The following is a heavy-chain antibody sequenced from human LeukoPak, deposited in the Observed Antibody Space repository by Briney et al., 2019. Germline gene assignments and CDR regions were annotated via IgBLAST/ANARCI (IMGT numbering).Heavy chain of an antibody. CDR1: GFTFDDYA. J-gene: IGHJ3*02. CDR3: ARGRQMATIRHDAFDI. Sequence: GGSLRLSCAASGFTFDDYAMHWVRQAPGKGLEWVSSISSSSTYVYYADSVRGRFTISRDNAKNSLFLQMNSLRAEDTAVYYCARGRQMATIRHDAFDIWGQGTMVTVSS. D-gene: IGHD5-24*01. V-gene: IGHV3-21*01. CDR2: ISSSSTYV.